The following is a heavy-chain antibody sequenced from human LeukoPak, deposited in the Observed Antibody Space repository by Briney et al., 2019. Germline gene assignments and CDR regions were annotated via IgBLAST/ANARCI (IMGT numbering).Heavy chain of an antibody. V-gene: IGHV1-18*04. CDR2: ISAYNSNT. Sequence: ASVKVSCKASGYTFTGYYLHWVRQAPGQGLEWMGWISAYNSNTHYAQKLQGRVTMTTDTSTSTAYMEVRSLRSDDTAVYYCAREVGRGFGYWGQGTLVTVSS. D-gene: IGHD1-26*01. J-gene: IGHJ4*02. CDR1: GYTFTGYY. CDR3: AREVGRGFGY.